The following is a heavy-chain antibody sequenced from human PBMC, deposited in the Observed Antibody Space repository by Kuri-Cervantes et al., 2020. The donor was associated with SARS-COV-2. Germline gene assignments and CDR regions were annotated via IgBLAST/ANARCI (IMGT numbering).Heavy chain of an antibody. V-gene: IGHV4-59*08. CDR3: ARASMGSGGYYLYYYYMDV. CDR1: GGSISSNY. J-gene: IGHJ6*03. CDR2: IYKSGST. D-gene: IGHD1-26*01. Sequence: SETLSLTCIVSGGSISSNYWSWIRQPPGKGLEWIGDIYKSGSTKYNPSLKTRVSKSVDTSKNQFSLKLSSVTAADTAVYYCARASMGSGGYYLYYYYMDVWGKGNTVNVSS.